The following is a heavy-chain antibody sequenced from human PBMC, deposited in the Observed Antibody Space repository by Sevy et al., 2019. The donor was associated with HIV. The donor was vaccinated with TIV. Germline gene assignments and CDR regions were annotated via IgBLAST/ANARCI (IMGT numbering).Heavy chain of an antibody. Sequence: GGSLRLSCAASGFTFDDYAMHWVRQAPGKGLEWVSGISWNGGSIGYADSVKGRFTISRDNAKNSLYLQMNSLRAEDTALYYCAKTKARIAAAVGAFDIWGQGTMVTVSS. CDR2: ISWNGGSI. D-gene: IGHD6-13*01. CDR3: AKTKARIAAAVGAFDI. CDR1: GFTFDDYA. V-gene: IGHV3-9*01. J-gene: IGHJ3*02.